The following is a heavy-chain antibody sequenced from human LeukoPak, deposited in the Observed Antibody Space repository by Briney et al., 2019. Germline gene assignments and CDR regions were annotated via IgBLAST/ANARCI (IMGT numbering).Heavy chain of an antibody. Sequence: GGSLRLSCAASGFTFSSYWMHWVRQAPGKGLVWVSRINSDGSSTSYADSVKGRFTISRDNAKNTLDLQMNSLRVEDTAVYFCAREWGNSVLPLDYWGQGTLVTVSP. J-gene: IGHJ4*02. CDR1: GFTFSSYW. CDR2: INSDGSST. CDR3: AREWGNSVLPLDY. V-gene: IGHV3-74*01. D-gene: IGHD3-16*01.